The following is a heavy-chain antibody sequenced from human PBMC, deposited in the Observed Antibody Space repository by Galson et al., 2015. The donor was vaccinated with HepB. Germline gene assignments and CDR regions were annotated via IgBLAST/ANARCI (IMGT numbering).Heavy chain of an antibody. CDR1: GGSISSSSYY. D-gene: IGHD3-22*01. J-gene: IGHJ4*02. Sequence: LTCTVSGGSISSSSYYWGWIRQPPGKGLEWIGSIYYSGSTYYNPSLKSRVTISVDTSKNQFSLKLSSVTAADTAVYYCARDMGSRDYYDSSGLGSGGLIVDWGQGTLVTVSS. CDR3: ARDMGSRDYYDSSGLGSGGLIVD. V-gene: IGHV4-39*07. CDR2: IYYSGST.